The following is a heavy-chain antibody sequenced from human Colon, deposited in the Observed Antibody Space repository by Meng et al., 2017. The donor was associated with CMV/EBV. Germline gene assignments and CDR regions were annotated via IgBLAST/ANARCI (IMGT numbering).Heavy chain of an antibody. V-gene: IGHV4-61*08. CDR1: GGSTTRWVSY. CDR2: IFYSGST. D-gene: IGHD2-2*01. Sequence: GGSTTRWVSYRNGIRPHPGQVLEVIGYIFYSGSTNYNSALKGRVTISLDTSKNQFSLRLSSMTAADTAVYYCARDWVSTNYGMDVWGQGTTVTVSS. CDR3: ARDWVSTNYGMDV. J-gene: IGHJ6*02.